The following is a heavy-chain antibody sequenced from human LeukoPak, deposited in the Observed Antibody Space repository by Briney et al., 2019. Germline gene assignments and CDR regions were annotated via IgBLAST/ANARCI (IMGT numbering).Heavy chain of an antibody. CDR1: GGSFSGYY. D-gene: IGHD6-13*01. Sequence: SETLSLTCAVYGGSFSGYYWSWNRPPPRKGMEWIGEINHSGSTNYNPSLKSRVTISVDTSKNQFSLKLSSVTAADTAVYYCARQAAERPYYYYYYYMDVWGKGTTGTISS. CDR2: INHSGST. V-gene: IGHV4-34*01. J-gene: IGHJ6*03. CDR3: ARQAAERPYYYYYYYMDV.